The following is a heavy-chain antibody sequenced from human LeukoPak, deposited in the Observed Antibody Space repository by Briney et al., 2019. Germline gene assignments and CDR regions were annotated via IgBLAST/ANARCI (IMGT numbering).Heavy chain of an antibody. V-gene: IGHV1-2*02. D-gene: IGHD1-14*01. J-gene: IGHJ4*02. CDR3: ARGYNPIDY. CDR2: IDPNSGRT. CDR1: GYTFTGYF. Sequence: ASVKVSCKASGYTFTGYFLEWVRQAPGQGLEWLGWIDPNSGRTNSAQQFQGRVTMTRDTSIGTAYMELSGLTSDDMAIYYCARGYNPIDYWGQGTLVTV.